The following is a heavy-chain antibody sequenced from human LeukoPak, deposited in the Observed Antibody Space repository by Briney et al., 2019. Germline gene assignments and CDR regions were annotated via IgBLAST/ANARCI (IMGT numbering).Heavy chain of an antibody. CDR1: GFPFSYYS. J-gene: IGHJ4*02. V-gene: IGHV3-30*09. Sequence: GGSLRLSCAASGFPFSYYSMHWVRQAPGKGLEWVAVISYDEDNKYYAESVKGRFAISRDNSKDTLYLQMNSLRAGDTAVYYCARSPTRSLRVGEFDFWGQGTLVTVSS. CDR2: ISYDEDNK. D-gene: IGHD1-26*01. CDR3: ARSPTRSLRVGEFDF.